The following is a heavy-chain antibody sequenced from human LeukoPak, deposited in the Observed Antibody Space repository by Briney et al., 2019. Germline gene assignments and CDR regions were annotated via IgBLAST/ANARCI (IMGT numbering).Heavy chain of an antibody. CDR2: INPNSGGT. V-gene: IGHV1-2*02. CDR1: GYTFTDYY. Sequence: ASVKVSCKASGYTFTDYYMNWVRQAPGQGLEWMGWINPNSGGTNYAQKFQGRVTMTRDTSITTAYMELSSLRSDDTAMYYCTRALGSDYWGQGTLVTGSS. CDR3: TRALGSDY. D-gene: IGHD1-26*01. J-gene: IGHJ4*02.